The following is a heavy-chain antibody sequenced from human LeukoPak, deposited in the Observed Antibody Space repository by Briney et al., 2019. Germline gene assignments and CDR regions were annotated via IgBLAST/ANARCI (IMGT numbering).Heavy chain of an antibody. CDR1: VGSINSYY. D-gene: IGHD3-22*01. V-gene: IGHV4-59*01. CDR2: IYYSGST. CDR3: ARGQIVNFDY. Sequence: PSETLSLTCTVSVGSINSYYWSWIRQPPGEGLEWIGYIYYSGSTNYNPSLKSRVTISVDTPKNQFSLKLSSVTAADTAVYYCARGQIVNFDYWGQGTLVTVSS. J-gene: IGHJ4*02.